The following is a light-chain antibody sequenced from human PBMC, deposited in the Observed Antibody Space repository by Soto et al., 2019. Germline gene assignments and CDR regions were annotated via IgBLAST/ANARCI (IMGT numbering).Light chain of an antibody. CDR3: QQYDNWTGT. CDR1: QSINSD. J-gene: IGKJ1*01. V-gene: IGKV3-15*01. Sequence: EIVMTQSPATLALSPGERTRLSLRASQSINSDVAWYQQKLGQTPRLLIHGASTRATGIAARLSGSGYGTEFTITISGMQYEDFEVYYCQQYDNWTGTFGQGTKVDIK. CDR2: GAS.